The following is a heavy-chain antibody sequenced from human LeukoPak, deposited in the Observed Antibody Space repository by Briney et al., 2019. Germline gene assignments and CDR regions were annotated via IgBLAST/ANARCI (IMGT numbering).Heavy chain of an antibody. J-gene: IGHJ4*02. CDR2: INPGGSSI. Sequence: GGSLRLSCAASGFTFSSYWMHWVRQVPGKGLVWVARINPGGSSITYADSVKGRFTISRDNAKNTLYLQMDSLRAEDTAIYYCARARPDGASYFDYWGQGILVTVSS. V-gene: IGHV3-74*01. D-gene: IGHD3-10*01. CDR3: ARARPDGASYFDY. CDR1: GFTFSSYW.